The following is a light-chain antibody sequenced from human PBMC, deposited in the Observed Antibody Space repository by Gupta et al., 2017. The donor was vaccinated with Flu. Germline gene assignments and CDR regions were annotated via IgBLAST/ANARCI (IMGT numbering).Light chain of an antibody. CDR3: CSYAGSYWV. CDR1: SSDVGGYNN. Sequence: GTSSDVGGYNNVSWYQQHPAKAPQLMIYDVSKRPSGVPDRFSGPKSGNTASLTISGLQAEDEADYYCCSYAGSYWVFGGGTKLTVL. J-gene: IGLJ3*02. V-gene: IGLV2-11*01. CDR2: DVS.